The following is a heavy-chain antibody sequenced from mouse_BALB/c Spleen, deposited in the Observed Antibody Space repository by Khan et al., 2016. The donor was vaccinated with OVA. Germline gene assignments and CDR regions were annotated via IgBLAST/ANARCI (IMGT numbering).Heavy chain of an antibody. CDR2: INTETGEP. D-gene: IGHD2-4*01. CDR3: TKNDYDRGGLYAMDY. J-gene: IGHJ4*01. V-gene: IGHV9-2-1*01. CDR1: GYTFTDYS. Sequence: LVESGPELKKPGETVKISCKASGYTFTDYSMQWVKQAPGKGLKWVGWINTETGEPTYADDFKGRFAFSLETSASTAYLQINNLKNEDTATYFWTKNDYDRGGLYAMDYWGQGTSVTVSS.